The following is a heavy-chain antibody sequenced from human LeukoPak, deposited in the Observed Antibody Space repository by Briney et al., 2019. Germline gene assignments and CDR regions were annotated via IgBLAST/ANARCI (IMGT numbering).Heavy chain of an antibody. D-gene: IGHD2-2*02. CDR1: GGSISSSSYY. CDR2: IYYSGST. J-gene: IGHJ4*02. CDR3: VGHCSSTSCYTPLDY. Sequence: PSETLSLTCTVSGGSISSSSYYWGWIRQPPGKGLEWIGSIYYSGSTYYNPSLKSRVTISVDTSKNQFSLKLSSVTAADTAVYYCVGHCSSTSCYTPLDYWGQGTLVTVSS. V-gene: IGHV4-39*01.